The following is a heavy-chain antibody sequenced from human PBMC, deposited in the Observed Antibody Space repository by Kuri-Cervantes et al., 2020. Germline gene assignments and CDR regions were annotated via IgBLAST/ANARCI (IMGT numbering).Heavy chain of an antibody. Sequence: ESLKISCTVSGGSISSSSYYWGWIRQPPGKGLEWIGSIYYSGSTYYNPSLKSRVTISVDTSKNQFSLKLSSVTAADTAVYYCARVFGDYGDRYFDLWGRGTLVTVSS. D-gene: IGHD4-17*01. CDR3: ARVFGDYGDRYFDL. J-gene: IGHJ2*01. CDR1: GGSISSSSYY. CDR2: IYYSGST. V-gene: IGHV4-39*07.